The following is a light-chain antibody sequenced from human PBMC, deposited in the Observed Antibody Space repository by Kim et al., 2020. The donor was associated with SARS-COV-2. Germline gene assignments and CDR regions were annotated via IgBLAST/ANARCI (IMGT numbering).Light chain of an antibody. CDR3: QQYKNWPLT. CDR1: QNVNSN. J-gene: IGKJ4*01. V-gene: IGKV3-15*01. CDR2: DAS. Sequence: EIAITHTPATLSVFPGERATLPCRASQNVNSNLVWYQQRPGQAPRLLIDDASARATGSPDRLRGTGSGTEFTLTIRSLQPEDFAIYYSQQYKNWPLTFGGGTQVEIK.